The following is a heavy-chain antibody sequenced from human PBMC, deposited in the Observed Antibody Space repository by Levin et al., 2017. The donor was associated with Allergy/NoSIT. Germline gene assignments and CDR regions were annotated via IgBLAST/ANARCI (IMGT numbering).Heavy chain of an antibody. D-gene: IGHD3-3*01. CDR1: GFTFSSYG. CDR2: ISYDGSNK. V-gene: IGHV3-30*03. Sequence: GGSLRLSCAASGFTFSSYGMHWVRQAPGKGLEWVSVISYDGSNKYYADSVKGRFTISRDNSKNTLFLQMNSLRAEDTAVYYCAAREWSPYWGQGTLVTVSS. CDR3: AAREWSPY. J-gene: IGHJ4*02.